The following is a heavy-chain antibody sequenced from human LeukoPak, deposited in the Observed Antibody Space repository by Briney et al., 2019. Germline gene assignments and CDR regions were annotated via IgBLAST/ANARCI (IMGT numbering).Heavy chain of an antibody. CDR2: ISYDESNK. Sequence: PGGSLRLSCAASGFTFSNYAMHWVRQAPGKGLEWVAIISYDESNKHYADSVKGRFTISRDNSKNTLYLQMNSLRAEDTSVYYCARDQSSWFPTGWFDPWGQGTLVTVSS. D-gene: IGHD6-19*01. V-gene: IGHV3-30*04. CDR1: GFTFSNYA. J-gene: IGHJ5*02. CDR3: ARDQSSWFPTGWFDP.